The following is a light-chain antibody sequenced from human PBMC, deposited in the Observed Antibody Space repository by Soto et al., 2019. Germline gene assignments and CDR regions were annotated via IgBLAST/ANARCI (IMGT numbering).Light chain of an antibody. CDR1: QSISSY. J-gene: IGKJ4*01. CDR3: RQRYRTSRS. Sequence: DIQMTQSPYSLSASVGDRVTITCRASQSISSYLYWYQQKPGKAPNLLIYAASSLQIGVPSRFNRSGSGTDFTLTISSLQPEDVSPCNGRQRYRTSRSFGRGTKVENK. CDR2: AAS. V-gene: IGKV1-39*01.